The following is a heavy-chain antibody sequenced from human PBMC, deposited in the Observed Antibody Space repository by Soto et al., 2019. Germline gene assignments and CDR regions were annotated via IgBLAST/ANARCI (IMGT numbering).Heavy chain of an antibody. Sequence: GVSMKISCEGSGDTVSIYWIGWVGQQPGKGLEWMGIIYPGDSGSRYSPSFQGQVTMSVDKSIGTAYLQWSSLKASDTAMYYCATDTARTYYYYGMDVWGQGTTVTVSS. CDR3: ATDTARTYYYYGMDV. CDR2: IYPGDSGS. D-gene: IGHD5-18*01. V-gene: IGHV5-51*01. CDR1: GDTVSIYW. J-gene: IGHJ6*02.